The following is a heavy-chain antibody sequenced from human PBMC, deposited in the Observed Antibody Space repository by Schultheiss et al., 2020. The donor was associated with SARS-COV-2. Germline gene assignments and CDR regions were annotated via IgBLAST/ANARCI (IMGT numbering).Heavy chain of an antibody. Sequence: SETLSLTCAVYGGSFSGYYWSWIRQPPGKGLEWIGEINHSGSTNYNPSLKSRVTISVDTSKNQFSLKLSSVTAADTAVYYCARAHQYCSGGSCYPDAFDIWGQGTMVTV. J-gene: IGHJ3*02. CDR1: GGSFSGYY. D-gene: IGHD2-15*01. CDR3: ARAHQYCSGGSCYPDAFDI. CDR2: INHSGST. V-gene: IGHV4-34*01.